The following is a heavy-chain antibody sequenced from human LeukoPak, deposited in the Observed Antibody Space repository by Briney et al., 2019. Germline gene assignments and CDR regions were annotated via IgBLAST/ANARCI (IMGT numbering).Heavy chain of an antibody. J-gene: IGHJ4*02. CDR2: VNQGGAGK. V-gene: IGHV3-7*01. CDR3: VRASGDSSGLYYFDY. CDR1: GFTFRSHW. Sequence: PGGSLRLSCAASGFTFRSHWMSWVRQAPGKGLGWGANVNQGGAGKYYVDSVKGRFTISRDNAENSLYLQMNSLRAEDTAVYYCVRASGDSSGLYYFDYWGQGTLVTVSS. D-gene: IGHD3-22*01.